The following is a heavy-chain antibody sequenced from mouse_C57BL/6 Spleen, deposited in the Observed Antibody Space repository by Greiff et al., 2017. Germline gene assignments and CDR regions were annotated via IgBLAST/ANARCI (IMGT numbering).Heavy chain of an antibody. D-gene: IGHD1-1*01. CDR3: ALGDYGSSGY. CDR2: IDPSDSYT. V-gene: IGHV1-50*01. CDR1: GYTFTSYW. Sequence: QVQLQQPGAELVKPGASVQLSCKASGYTFTSYWMQWVKQRPGQGLEWIGKIDPSDSYTNYNQKFKGKATLTVDTSSSTAYMQLSSLTSEDSAVYYCALGDYGSSGYWGQGTTLTVSS. J-gene: IGHJ2*01.